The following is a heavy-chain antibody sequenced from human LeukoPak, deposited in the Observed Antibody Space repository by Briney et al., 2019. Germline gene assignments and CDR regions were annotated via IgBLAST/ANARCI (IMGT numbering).Heavy chain of an antibody. D-gene: IGHD6-13*01. CDR3: ATGYSSTWSYFHY. J-gene: IGHJ4*02. CDR2: IYHSGST. CDR1: GDSIISYY. V-gene: IGHV4-59*01. Sequence: PSETLSPTCTVSGDSIISYYWSWIRQPPGKGLEWIGYIYHSGSTNYNPSLKSRVTISSDTSKDQFSLKLASVTAADTAVYYCATGYSSTWSYFHYWGQGTLVTVSS.